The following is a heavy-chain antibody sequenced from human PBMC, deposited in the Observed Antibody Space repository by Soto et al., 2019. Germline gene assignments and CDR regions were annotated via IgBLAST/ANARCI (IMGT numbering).Heavy chain of an antibody. CDR1: GFTFSSYA. CDR2: ISGSGGST. V-gene: IGHV3-23*01. J-gene: IGHJ4*02. Sequence: GESLKISCAASGFTFSSYAMSWVRQAPGKGLEWVSAISGSGGSTYYADSVKGRFTISRDNSKNTLYLQMNSLRAEDTAVYYCAKDPIAVAGKIWGQGTLVTVSS. D-gene: IGHD6-19*01. CDR3: AKDPIAVAGKI.